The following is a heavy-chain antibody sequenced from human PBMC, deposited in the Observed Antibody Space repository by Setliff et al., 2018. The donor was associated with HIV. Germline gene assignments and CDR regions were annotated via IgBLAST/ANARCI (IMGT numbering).Heavy chain of an antibody. D-gene: IGHD6-13*01. CDR3: ARDPPLAAAGGPDAFDI. Sequence: ASVKVSCKASGYTFTSYGMSWVRQAPGQGLEWMGWISAYNGNTNYAQKLQGRVTMTTDTSTSTAYMELRSLRSDDTAVYYCARDPPLAAAGGPDAFDIWGQGTMVTVSS. J-gene: IGHJ3*02. CDR1: GYTFTSYG. CDR2: ISAYNGNT. V-gene: IGHV1-18*01.